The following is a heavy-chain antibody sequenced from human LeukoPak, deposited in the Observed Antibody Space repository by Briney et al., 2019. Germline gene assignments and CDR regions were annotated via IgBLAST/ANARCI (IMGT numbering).Heavy chain of an antibody. CDR3: ARTDCSSTSCRAPPDY. CDR1: GFTVSSNY. D-gene: IGHD2-2*01. Sequence: GGSLRLSCAASGFTVSSNYMSWVRQAPGKGLEWVSVIYSGGSTYYADSVKGRFTISRDNSKNTLYLQMNSLRAEDTAVYYCARTDCSSTSCRAPPDYWGQGTLVTVSS. V-gene: IGHV3-53*01. CDR2: IYSGGST. J-gene: IGHJ4*02.